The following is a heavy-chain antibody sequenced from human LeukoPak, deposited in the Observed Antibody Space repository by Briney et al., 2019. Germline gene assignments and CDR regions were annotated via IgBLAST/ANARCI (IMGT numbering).Heavy chain of an antibody. CDR3: ARVWGVTDFYDSRGAFDI. V-gene: IGHV4-34*11. D-gene: IGHD3-22*01. Sequence: PSETLSLTCAVYGGAFSGYYWSWIRQPPGKGLEWIGYIYYSGSTNYNPSLKSRVSISVDTSKNQFSLKLNSVTAAYTAVYYCARVWGVTDFYDSRGAFDIWGQGTMVTVSS. CDR1: GGAFSGYY. J-gene: IGHJ3*02. CDR2: IYYSGST.